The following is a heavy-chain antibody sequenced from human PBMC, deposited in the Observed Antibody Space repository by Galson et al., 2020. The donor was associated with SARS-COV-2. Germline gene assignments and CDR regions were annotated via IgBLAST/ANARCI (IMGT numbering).Heavy chain of an antibody. J-gene: IGHJ4*02. Sequence: PGGSLRLSCAASGFTFSNNWMSWVRQAPGKGLEWVANIKQDGSDRYYVDSVKGRFSISIDNAKNSLFLQMNSLRAEDTAVYYCARDQDGYNGFWGQGTLVTVSS. CDR2: IKQDGSDR. V-gene: IGHV3-7*01. D-gene: IGHD5-12*01. CDR1: GFTFSNNW. CDR3: ARDQDGYNGF.